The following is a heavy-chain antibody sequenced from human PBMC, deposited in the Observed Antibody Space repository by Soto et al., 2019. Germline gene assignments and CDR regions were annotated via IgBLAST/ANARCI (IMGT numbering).Heavy chain of an antibody. V-gene: IGHV4-30-4*01. D-gene: IGHD7-27*01. CDR2: IYDGGTT. CDR1: CGSISSAAYC. Sequence: SETLSLTCTVFCGSISSAAYCWSWIRQSPDKGLEWIGHIYDGGTTYSSPSLKGRVTISADTSETQFSLKLNSVSAADTAVYYCARGPSGDKVDYWGQGIQVT. CDR3: ARGPSGDKVDY. J-gene: IGHJ4*02.